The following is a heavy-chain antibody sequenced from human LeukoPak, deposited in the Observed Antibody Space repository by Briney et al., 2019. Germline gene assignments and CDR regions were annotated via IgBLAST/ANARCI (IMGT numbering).Heavy chain of an antibody. V-gene: IGHV3-30*02. CDR1: GFTFSDNG. J-gene: IGHJ6*02. CDR2: IQCHGKPK. Sequence: GGSLRLSCAASGFTFSDNGIHWVRQAPGKGLEWVAFIQCHGKPKYYADAVRGRFTISRDNSKKTCYLQIDSLRVEDTAVYYCAREASTEMISGMDVRGQGTTVTVTS. CDR3: AREASTEMISGMDV. D-gene: IGHD3-16*01.